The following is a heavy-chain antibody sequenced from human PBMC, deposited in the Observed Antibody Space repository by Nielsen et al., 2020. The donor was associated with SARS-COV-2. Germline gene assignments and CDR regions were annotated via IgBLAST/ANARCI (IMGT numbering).Heavy chain of an antibody. CDR2: IYYSGST. CDR3: ARGRMDSDY. J-gene: IGHJ4*02. CDR1: GGSISSYY. D-gene: IGHD2-2*03. Sequence: GSLRLSCTVSGGSISSYYWSWIRQPPGKGLEWIGYIYYSGSTNYNPSLKSRVTISVDTSKNQFSLKLSSVTAADTAVYYCARGRMDSDYWGQGTLVTVSS. V-gene: IGHV4-59*12.